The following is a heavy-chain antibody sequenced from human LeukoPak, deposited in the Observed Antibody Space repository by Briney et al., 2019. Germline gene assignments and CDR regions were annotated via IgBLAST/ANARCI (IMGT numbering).Heavy chain of an antibody. J-gene: IGHJ4*02. Sequence: SETLSLTCTVSGGSISSYYWSWIRQPPGKGLEWIGYIYTSVSTNYNPSLKSRVTISVDTSKNQFSLKLSSVTAADMAVYYCAGGDPDFDYWGQGTLVTVSS. V-gene: IGHV4-4*09. D-gene: IGHD2-21*02. CDR3: AGGDPDFDY. CDR1: GGSISSYY. CDR2: IYTSVST.